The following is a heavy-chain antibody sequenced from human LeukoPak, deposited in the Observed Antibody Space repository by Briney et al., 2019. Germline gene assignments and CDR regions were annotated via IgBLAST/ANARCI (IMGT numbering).Heavy chain of an antibody. CDR1: GGTFSSYA. Sequence: SVKVSCKASGGTFSSYAISWVRQAPGQGHEWMGGIIPIFGTANYAQKFQGRVTITADESTSTAYMELSSLRSEDTAVYYCARARTTRDGYNYGAFDIWGQGTMVTVSS. V-gene: IGHV1-69*01. CDR2: IIPIFGTA. D-gene: IGHD5-24*01. J-gene: IGHJ3*02. CDR3: ARARTTRDGYNYGAFDI.